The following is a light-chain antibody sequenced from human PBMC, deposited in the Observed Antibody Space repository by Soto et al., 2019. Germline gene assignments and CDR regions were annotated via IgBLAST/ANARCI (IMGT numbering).Light chain of an antibody. J-gene: IGLJ1*01. CDR3: SSYTSGSTFYV. CDR1: ISDVVGYNY. V-gene: IGLV2-14*01. Sequence: QSLLTQPASVSGSPGQSITISCTGTISDVVGYNYVSWYQQHPGKAPKLMIYEVSNRPSGVSNRFSGSKSGNTASLTIPGLQAEDEADYYCSSYTSGSTFYVFGTGTKVTVL. CDR2: EVS.